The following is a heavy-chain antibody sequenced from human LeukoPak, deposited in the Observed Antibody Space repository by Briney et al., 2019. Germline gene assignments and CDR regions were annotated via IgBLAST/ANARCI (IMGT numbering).Heavy chain of an antibody. CDR1: GFTFSSYW. V-gene: IGHV3-33*06. D-gene: IGHD3-3*01. Sequence: GGSLRLSCAASGFTFSSYWMSWVRQAPGKGLEWVAVIWYDGSNKYYADSVKGRFTISRDNSKNTLYLQMNSLRAEDTAVYYCAKDTHYDFWSGPTLNYWGQRTLVTVSS. CDR3: AKDTHYDFWSGPTLNY. J-gene: IGHJ4*02. CDR2: IWYDGSNK.